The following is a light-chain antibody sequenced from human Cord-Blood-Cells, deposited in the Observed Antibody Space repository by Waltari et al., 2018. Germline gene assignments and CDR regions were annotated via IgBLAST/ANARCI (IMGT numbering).Light chain of an antibody. V-gene: IGKV1-39*01. J-gene: IGKJ1*01. Sequence: DIQMTQSPSSLSASVGDGVTVTCRAIQSISRYLKWYQQKPGKAPKILMDAASSLQSGVPSRFSGSGSGTDFTLTISSLQPEEFATYYCQQTDSTSWTFGPGTKVEIK. CDR3: QQTDSTSWT. CDR1: QSISRY. CDR2: AAS.